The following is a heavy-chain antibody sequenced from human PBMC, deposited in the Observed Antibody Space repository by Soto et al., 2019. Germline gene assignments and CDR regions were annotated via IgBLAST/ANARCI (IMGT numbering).Heavy chain of an antibody. V-gene: IGHV1-3*01. CDR3: ATYEDSSSFFDD. J-gene: IGHJ4*02. Sequence: ASVKVSCKASGYTFTSYAMHWVRQAPGQRLEWMGWINAGNGNTKYSQKFQGRVTITRDTSASTAYMELSSLRSEDTAVYYCATYEDSSSFFDDWGQGTLVTVSS. CDR1: GYTFTSYA. CDR2: INAGNGNT. D-gene: IGHD6-6*01.